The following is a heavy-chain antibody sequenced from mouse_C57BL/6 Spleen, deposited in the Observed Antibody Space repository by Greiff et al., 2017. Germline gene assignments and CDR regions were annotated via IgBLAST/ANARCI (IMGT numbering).Heavy chain of an antibody. D-gene: IGHD2-1*01. V-gene: IGHV1-55*01. CDR1: GYTFTSYW. CDR2: IYPGSGST. Sequence: VQLQQPGAELVKPGASVKMSCKASGYTFTSYWITWVKQRPGQGLEWIGDIYPGSGSTNYNEKFKSKATLTVDTSSSTAYMQLSSLTSEDSAVYYCAREGQIYYGTKFACWGQATLVTVSA. J-gene: IGHJ3*01. CDR3: AREGQIYYGTKFAC.